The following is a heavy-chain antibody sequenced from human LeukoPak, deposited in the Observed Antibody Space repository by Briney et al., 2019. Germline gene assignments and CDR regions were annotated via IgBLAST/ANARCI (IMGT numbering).Heavy chain of an antibody. J-gene: IGHJ6*02. CDR1: GFTFTSSA. Sequence: SVKVSCKASGFTFTSSAVQWVRQARGQRLEWIGWIVVGSGNTNYAQKFQERVTITRDMSTSTAYMELSSLRSEDTAVYYCAAGDYGDYYYYGMDVWGQGTTVTVSS. D-gene: IGHD4-17*01. CDR3: AAGDYGDYYYYGMDV. V-gene: IGHV1-58*01. CDR2: IVVGSGNT.